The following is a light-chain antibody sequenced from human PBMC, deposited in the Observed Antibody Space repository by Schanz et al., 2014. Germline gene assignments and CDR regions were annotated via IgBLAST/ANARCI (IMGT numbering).Light chain of an antibody. V-gene: IGKV2-28*01. CDR3: MQALPNPGYT. J-gene: IGKJ2*01. CDR2: LGS. CDR1: QSLLQSNGYNY. Sequence: DIVMTQSPLSLPVTPGEPASISCRSSQSLLQSNGYNYVDWYLQKPGQSPQLLIYLGSSRASGVPDRFSGSGSGTDFTLKISRVEAEDVGVYYCMQALPNPGYTFGQGTKLEIK.